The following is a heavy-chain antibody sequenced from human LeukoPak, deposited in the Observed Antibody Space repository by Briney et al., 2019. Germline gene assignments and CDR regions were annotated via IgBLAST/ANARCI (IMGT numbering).Heavy chain of an antibody. CDR1: GFTVSSNY. Sequence: PGGSLRLSCAASGFTVSSNYMSWVRQAPGKGLEWVSVIYSGGSTYYADSVKGRFTISRDNSKNTLYLQMNSLRAEDTAVYYCERDDYGDYFFDYWGQGTLVTVSS. CDR3: ERDDYGDYFFDY. D-gene: IGHD4-17*01. J-gene: IGHJ4*02. V-gene: IGHV3-66*01. CDR2: IYSGGST.